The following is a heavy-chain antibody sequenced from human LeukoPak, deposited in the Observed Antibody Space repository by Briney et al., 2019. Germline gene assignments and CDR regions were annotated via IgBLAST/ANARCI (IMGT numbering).Heavy chain of an antibody. V-gene: IGHV3-49*04. Sequence: GGSLRLSCIASGFTFGDYAVNWVRQAPGKGLEWVGLIRGRYYGGTTEYAASVKGRFTISGDDSKSIAYLQMNSLKPEDTGVYYCTRLNTPGYDSALVYWGQGTLVTVSS. CDR2: IRGRYYGGTT. D-gene: IGHD5-12*01. CDR3: TRLNTPGYDSALVY. J-gene: IGHJ4*02. CDR1: GFTFGDYA.